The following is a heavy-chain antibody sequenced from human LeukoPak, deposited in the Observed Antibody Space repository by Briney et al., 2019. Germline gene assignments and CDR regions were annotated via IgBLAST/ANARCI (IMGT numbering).Heavy chain of an antibody. Sequence: PGGSLRLSCVASGFALGVLAMSWVRQAPGKGPEWVATIGSGADLSYAEAVKGRFTISRDDPKNTLWLQMNRLRAEDTALYYCAKDWTPRNRDYDCFDFWGQGTQVTVSS. J-gene: IGHJ4*02. CDR2: TIGSGADL. D-gene: IGHD3-16*01. CDR1: GFALGVLA. V-gene: IGHV3-23*01. CDR3: AKDWTPRNRDYDCFDF.